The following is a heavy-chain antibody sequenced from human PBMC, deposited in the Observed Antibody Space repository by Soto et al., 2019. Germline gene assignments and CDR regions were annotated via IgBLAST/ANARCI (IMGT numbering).Heavy chain of an antibody. Sequence: SVKVSFKASGVTFSSYAISWVRQAPGQGLEWMGGIIPIFGTANYAQKFQGRVTITADESTSTAYMELSSLRSEDTAVYYCARTPPLYCTNGVCQSPGFDPWGQGTLVTVSS. CDR2: IIPIFGTA. CDR1: GVTFSSYA. J-gene: IGHJ5*02. CDR3: ARTPPLYCTNGVCQSPGFDP. V-gene: IGHV1-69*13. D-gene: IGHD2-8*01.